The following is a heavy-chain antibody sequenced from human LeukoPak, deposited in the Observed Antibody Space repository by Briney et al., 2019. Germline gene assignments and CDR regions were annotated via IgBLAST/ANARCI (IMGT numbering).Heavy chain of an antibody. J-gene: IGHJ4*02. CDR1: GFTFSDYY. V-gene: IGHV3-11*04. CDR2: ISISSSTI. D-gene: IGHD3-3*01. Sequence: GGSLRLSCAASGFTFSDYYMSWLRQAPGKGLEWVSYISISSSTIYYTDSVKGRFTISRDNAKNSLYLQMNSLSAEDTAVSYCATCTIFGDSYTNGGQGTLVTVSA. CDR3: ATCTIFGDSYTN.